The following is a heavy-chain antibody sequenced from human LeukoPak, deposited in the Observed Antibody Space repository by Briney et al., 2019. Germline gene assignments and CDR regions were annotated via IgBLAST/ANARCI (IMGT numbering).Heavy chain of an antibody. CDR3: AKGGYDLGYFDY. CDR1: GGSINSGTYY. D-gene: IGHD5-12*01. CDR2: IYYSGST. V-gene: IGHV4-61*01. Sequence: SETLSLTCTVSGGSINSGTYYWSWIRQPPGKGLEWIGYIYYSGSTNYNPSLKSRVTISVDTSKNQFSLKLSSVTAADTAVYYCAKGGYDLGYFDYWGQGTLVTVSS. J-gene: IGHJ4*02.